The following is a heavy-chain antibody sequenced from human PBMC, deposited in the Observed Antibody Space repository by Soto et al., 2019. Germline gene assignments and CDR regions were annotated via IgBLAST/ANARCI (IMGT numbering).Heavy chain of an antibody. D-gene: IGHD3-3*01. J-gene: IGHJ6*02. Sequence: GGSLRLSCAASGFTFSSYSMNWVRQAPWKGLEWVSYISSSSSTIYYAASVKGRFTISRDNSKNSLYLQMNSLRHDDTAVYYCERDEYCDVWSGPPLYYYSGMYVWGQGPRVTV. CDR2: ISSSSSTI. V-gene: IGHV3-48*02. CDR3: ERDEYCDVWSGPPLYYYSGMYV. CDR1: GFTFSSYS.